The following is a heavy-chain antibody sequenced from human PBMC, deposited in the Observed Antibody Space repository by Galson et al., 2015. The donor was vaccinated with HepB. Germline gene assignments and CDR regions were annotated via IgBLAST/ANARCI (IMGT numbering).Heavy chain of an antibody. CDR1: GFTFTSYD. Sequence: LRLSCAASGFTFTSYDMTWVRQAPGKGLEWVSVIDTSGGHTSYADSVKGRFTISRDNSKSTLSLQMNSLRVEDTAKYYCASYRVTAGRWFDPWGQGTLVTVSS. CDR3: ASYRVTAGRWFDP. CDR2: IDTSGGHT. V-gene: IGHV3-23*01. D-gene: IGHD2-2*01. J-gene: IGHJ5*02.